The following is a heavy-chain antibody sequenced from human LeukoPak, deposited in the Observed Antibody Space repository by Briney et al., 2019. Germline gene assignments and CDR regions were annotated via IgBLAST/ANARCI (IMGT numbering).Heavy chain of an antibody. CDR1: GGSINSYY. D-gene: IGHD4-17*01. Sequence: SETLSLTCTVSGGSINSYYWSWIRQPAGKGLEWIGRINTSGSSNYNPSLKSRVTMSVDTSKNQFSLKLSSVTAADTAVYYCARVEAYYGDYRIDYWGQGTLVTVSS. J-gene: IGHJ4*02. CDR3: ARVEAYYGDYRIDY. V-gene: IGHV4-4*07. CDR2: INTSGSS.